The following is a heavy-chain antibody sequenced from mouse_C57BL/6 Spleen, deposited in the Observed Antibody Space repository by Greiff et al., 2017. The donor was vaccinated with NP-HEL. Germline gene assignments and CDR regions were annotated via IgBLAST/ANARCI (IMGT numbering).Heavy chain of an antibody. CDR3: ARGDGYYFDY. D-gene: IGHD1-1*01. V-gene: IGHV1-52*01. Sequence: QVQLKQPGAELVRPGSSVKLSCKASGYTFTSYWMHWVKQRPIQGLEWIGNIDPSDSETHYNQKFKDKATLTVDKSSSTAYMQLSSLTSEDSAVYYCARGDGYYFDYWGQGTTLTVSS. CDR1: GYTFTSYW. CDR2: IDPSDSET. J-gene: IGHJ2*01.